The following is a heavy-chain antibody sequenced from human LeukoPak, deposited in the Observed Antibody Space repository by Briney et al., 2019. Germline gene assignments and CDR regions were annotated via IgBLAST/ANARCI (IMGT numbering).Heavy chain of an antibody. CDR2: IYYSGST. CDR1: GGSISSYY. V-gene: IGHV4-59*01. D-gene: IGHD6-19*01. CDR3: AREAVAGTGIDY. Sequence: PSETLSLTCTISGGSISSYYWSWIRQLPGKGLEWIGYIYYSGSTNYNPSLKSRVTISVDTSKNQFSLKLSSVTAADTAVYYCAREAVAGTGIDYWGQGTLVTVSS. J-gene: IGHJ4*02.